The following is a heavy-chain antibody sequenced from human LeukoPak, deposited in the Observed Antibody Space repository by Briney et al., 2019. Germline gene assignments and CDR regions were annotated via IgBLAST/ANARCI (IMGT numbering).Heavy chain of an antibody. CDR3: ARGSYCSSTSCYVLDAFDI. Sequence: PGGSLRLSCAASGFTFSSYAMSWVRQAPGKGLEWVSAISGSGGSTYYADSVKGRFTISRDNSKNTLYLQMNSLRAEDTAVYYCARGSYCSSTSCYVLDAFDIWGQGTMVTVSS. J-gene: IGHJ3*02. D-gene: IGHD2-2*01. CDR1: GFTFSSYA. CDR2: ISGSGGST. V-gene: IGHV3-23*01.